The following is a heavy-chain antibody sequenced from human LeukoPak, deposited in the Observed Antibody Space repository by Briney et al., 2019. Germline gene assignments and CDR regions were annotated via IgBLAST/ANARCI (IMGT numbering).Heavy chain of an antibody. D-gene: IGHD2-15*01. CDR1: GYSISSGYY. V-gene: IGHV4-38-2*02. CDR3: ARDCSGGSCYSYYYYYMDV. J-gene: IGHJ6*03. Sequence: SETLSLTCTVSGYSISSGYYWGRIRQPPGKGLEWIGSVYHSGSTYYNPSLKSRVTISVDTSKNQFSLRLRSVTAADTAMYYCARDCSGGSCYSYYYYYMDVWGKGTTVTISS. CDR2: VYHSGST.